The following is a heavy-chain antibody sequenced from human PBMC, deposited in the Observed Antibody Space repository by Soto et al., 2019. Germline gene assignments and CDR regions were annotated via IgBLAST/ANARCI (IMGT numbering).Heavy chain of an antibody. J-gene: IGHJ5*02. CDR2: IYYSGST. Sequence: SETLSLTCTVSGGSISSSSYYWGWIRQPPGKGLEWIGSIYYSGSTYYTPSLKSRVTISVDTSKNQFSLKLSSVTAADTAVYYCARVPSITMVRGVYFWFDPSGQGTLVTVSS. CDR3: ARVPSITMVRGVYFWFDP. V-gene: IGHV4-39*07. CDR1: GGSISSSSYY. D-gene: IGHD3-10*01.